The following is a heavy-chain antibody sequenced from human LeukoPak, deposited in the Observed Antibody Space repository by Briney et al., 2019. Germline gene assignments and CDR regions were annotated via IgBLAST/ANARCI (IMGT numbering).Heavy chain of an antibody. CDR2: ISYDGSNK. Sequence: GGSLRLSCAASGFTFSSYGMHWVRQAPGKGLEWVAVISYDGSNKYYADSVKGRFTISRDNSKNTLYLQMNSLRAEDTAVYYCARDQAEFWSGYYNYYMDVWGKGTTVTVSS. V-gene: IGHV3-30*03. J-gene: IGHJ6*03. CDR1: GFTFSSYG. CDR3: ARDQAEFWSGYYNYYMDV. D-gene: IGHD3-3*01.